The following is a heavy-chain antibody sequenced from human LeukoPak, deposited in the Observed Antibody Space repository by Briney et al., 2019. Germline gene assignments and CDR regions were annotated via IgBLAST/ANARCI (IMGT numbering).Heavy chain of an antibody. Sequence: GGSLRLSCAASGFTFDDYGMTWVRHAPGKGLEWVSGINWNGDTIGYADSVKGRFTISRDNAKNSLYLQMNSLRAEDTAVYYCAELGITMIGGVWGKGTTVTISS. CDR2: INWNGDTI. J-gene: IGHJ6*04. CDR1: GFTFDDYG. CDR3: AELGITMIGGV. D-gene: IGHD3-10*02. V-gene: IGHV3-20*04.